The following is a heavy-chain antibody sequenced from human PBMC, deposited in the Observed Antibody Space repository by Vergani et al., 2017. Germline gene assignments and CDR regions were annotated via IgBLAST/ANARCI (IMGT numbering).Heavy chain of an antibody. D-gene: IGHD6-13*01. CDR2: YYPGDSDT. V-gene: IGHV5-51*01. J-gene: IGHJ6*02. CDR3: ARSLAAAFCYGGMDV. Sequence: EVQLVQSGAEVTKPGESLKISCKGSGYSFTSYWIGWVRQMPGEGLEWMGIYYPGDSDTRYSPSFQGQVTIAVDKSISTAYLQWSNLKASDTARYYCARSLAAAFCYGGMDVWGQGTTVTVSS. CDR1: GYSFTSYW.